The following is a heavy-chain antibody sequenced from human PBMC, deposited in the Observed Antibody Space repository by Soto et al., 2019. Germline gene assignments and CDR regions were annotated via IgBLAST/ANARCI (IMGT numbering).Heavy chain of an antibody. CDR2: ISPYDGDT. V-gene: IGHV1-18*01. Sequence: QLVQXGVEVKKPGASVKVSCKASGYTFTTYGIXXVRQAPGQGLEWMGWISPYDGDTNXXXXXXXXXXXXXXXXXXXXXXXXRSLRSDDTAMYYCARDHGGSYQADSFDPWGXGTLVIVSS. J-gene: IGHJ5*02. D-gene: IGHD2-21*01. CDR3: ARDHGGSYQADSFDP. CDR1: GYTFTTYG.